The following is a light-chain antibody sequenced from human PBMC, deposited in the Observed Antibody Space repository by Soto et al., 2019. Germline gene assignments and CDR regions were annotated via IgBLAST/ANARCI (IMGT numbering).Light chain of an antibody. CDR2: GAS. V-gene: IGKV3-20*01. CDR1: QSISSSY. J-gene: IGKJ4*01. CDR3: QHYSGSPPLT. Sequence: ENVLTQSPGTLSLSPGERATLSCRASQSISSSYLAWYQQKPGQPPRLLMYGASNRATGIPDRFSGSGSGTDFTLTISRLEPEDFAVYYCQHYSGSPPLTFGGGTKVEIK.